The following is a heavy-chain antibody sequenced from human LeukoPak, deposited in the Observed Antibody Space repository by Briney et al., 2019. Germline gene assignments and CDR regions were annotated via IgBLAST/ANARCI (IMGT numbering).Heavy chain of an antibody. CDR1: GDAISSSNYY. Sequence: SETLSLTCTVSGDAISSSNYYWGWIRQPPGKGLEWIGSISYSGSTYYNPSLKSRVTISLDTSKNQFSLKLSSVTAADTAVYYCASGDSTSGYGIRKFDYWGQGTLVTVSS. CDR2: ISYSGST. V-gene: IGHV4-39*07. J-gene: IGHJ4*02. CDR3: ASGDSTSGYGIRKFDY. D-gene: IGHD3-22*01.